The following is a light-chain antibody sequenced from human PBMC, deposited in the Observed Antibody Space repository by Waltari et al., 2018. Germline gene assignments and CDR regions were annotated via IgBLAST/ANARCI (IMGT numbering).Light chain of an antibody. CDR3: QQYNRFSP. CDR1: EAINKW. Sequence: DTQLSQFPSTLAASVGDRVTITCRDSEAINKWLAWHQQKPGKAPKVLIYDASTLQSGVPSRFSGSGSGTEFTLTIDSLQPDDFATYYCQQYNRFSPFGQGTNVEVK. CDR2: DAS. V-gene: IGKV1-5*01. J-gene: IGKJ1*01.